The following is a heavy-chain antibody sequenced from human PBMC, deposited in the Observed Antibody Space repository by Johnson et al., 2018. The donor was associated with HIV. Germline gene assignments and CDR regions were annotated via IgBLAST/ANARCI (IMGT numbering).Heavy chain of an antibody. J-gene: IGHJ3*02. D-gene: IGHD6-19*01. CDR3: ARDGCIAVAGPTQGCAFDI. Sequence: VQLVESGGGLVQPGGSLRLSCAASGFTFSSYWMSWVRQAPGKGLEWVANIKQDGSEKYYVDSVKGRFNISRDNAKNSLYLQMNSLRAEGTAVYYCARDGCIAVAGPTQGCAFDIWGQGTMVTVSS. CDR2: IKQDGSEK. CDR1: GFTFSSYW. V-gene: IGHV3-7*01.